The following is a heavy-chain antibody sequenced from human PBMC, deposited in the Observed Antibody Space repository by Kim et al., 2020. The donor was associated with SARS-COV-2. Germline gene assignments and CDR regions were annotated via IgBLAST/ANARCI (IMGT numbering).Heavy chain of an antibody. Sequence: GGSLRLSCAASGFTFSSYAMSWVRQAPGKGLEWVSGMCGSGDSTYYAESVKGRFTISRDNSKNTLYLQMNSLRAEDTAVYYCAKLRGSSCYSNMDVWGKGTTVIVSS. CDR2: MCGSGDST. J-gene: IGHJ6*03. CDR1: GFTFSSYA. V-gene: IGHV3-23*01. D-gene: IGHD2-2*02. CDR3: AKLRGSSCYSNMDV.